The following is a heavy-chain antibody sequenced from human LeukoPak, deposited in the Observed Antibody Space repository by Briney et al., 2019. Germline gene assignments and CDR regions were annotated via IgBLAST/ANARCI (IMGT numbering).Heavy chain of an antibody. J-gene: IGHJ6*02. CDR1: GGSTSSGSYY. CDR2: IYTSGST. V-gene: IGHV4-61*02. Sequence: SETLSLTCTVSGGSTSSGSYYWSWIRQPAGKGLEWIGRIYTSGSTNYNPSLKSRVTISVDTSKNQFSLKLSSVTAADTAVYYCAREGSSSWSGYYYYGMDVWGQGTTVTVSS. CDR3: AREGSSSWSGYYYYGMDV. D-gene: IGHD6-13*01.